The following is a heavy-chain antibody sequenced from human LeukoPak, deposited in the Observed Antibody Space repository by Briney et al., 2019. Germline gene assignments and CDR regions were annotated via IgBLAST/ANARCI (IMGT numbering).Heavy chain of an antibody. CDR2: ISTGSSYI. CDR1: GFTFSSFS. J-gene: IGHJ6*03. CDR3: ARSEGYCSSASCDAYYYYMDV. V-gene: IGHV3-21*01. D-gene: IGHD2-2*01. Sequence: GGSLRLSCAASGFTFSSFSMNWVRQAPGGGLEWVSSISTGSSYINYADSVKGRFAISRDNAQNSLYLQMTSLRAENTAVYYCARSEGYCSSASCDAYYYYMDVWGKGTTVTVSS.